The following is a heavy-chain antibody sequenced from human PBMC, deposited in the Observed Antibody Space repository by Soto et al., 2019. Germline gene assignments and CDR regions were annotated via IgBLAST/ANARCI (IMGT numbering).Heavy chain of an antibody. CDR2: ISYDGSNK. CDR1: GFTFSSYG. V-gene: IGHV3-30*18. D-gene: IGHD5-12*01. CDR3: AKDVGPGGGYSGYDLDY. J-gene: IGHJ4*02. Sequence: QVQLVESGGGVVQPGRSLRLSCAASGFTFSSYGMHWVRQAPGKGLEWVAVISYDGSNKYYGDSVKDRFTISRDNSRNTLYLQMNSLRAEDTAIYYCAKDVGPGGGYSGYDLDYWGQGTLVTVSS.